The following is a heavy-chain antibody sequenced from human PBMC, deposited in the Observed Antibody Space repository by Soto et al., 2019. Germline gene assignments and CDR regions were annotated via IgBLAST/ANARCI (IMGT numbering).Heavy chain of an antibody. CDR1: GGSISSYY. Sequence: SETLSLTCTVSGGSISSYYWSWIRQPPGKGLEWIGYIYYSGSTNYNPSLRSRVTISVDTSKNQFSLKLSSVTAADTAVYYCARRVDSSGWYWFDPWGQGTLVTVSS. J-gene: IGHJ5*02. CDR2: IYYSGST. D-gene: IGHD6-19*01. CDR3: ARRVDSSGWYWFDP. V-gene: IGHV4-59*08.